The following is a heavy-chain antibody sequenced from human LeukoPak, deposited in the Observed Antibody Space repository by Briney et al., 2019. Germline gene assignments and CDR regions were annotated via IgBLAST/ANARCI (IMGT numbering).Heavy chain of an antibody. CDR3: AARHRYSSSWTFDY. J-gene: IGHJ4*02. V-gene: IGHV3-30*04. CDR1: GFTINVYT. CDR2: ISYDGSKT. D-gene: IGHD6-13*01. Sequence: PGGSLRLSCAASGFTINVYTMVWVRQAPGKGPEWVAVISYDGSKTYYGDSVEGRFTISRDNSKNTLWLQMNSLRAEDTAVYYCAARHRYSSSWTFDYWGQGTLVTVSS.